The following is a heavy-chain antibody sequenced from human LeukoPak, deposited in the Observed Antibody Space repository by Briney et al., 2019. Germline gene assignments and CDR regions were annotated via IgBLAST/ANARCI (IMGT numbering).Heavy chain of an antibody. CDR2: IIPIFGTA. CDR3: ASVLRFLEWPIPDY. J-gene: IGHJ4*02. Sequence: SVKVSCKASGGTFSSYAISWVRQAPGQGLEWMGRIIPIFGTANYAQKFQGRVTITTDESTSTAYMELSSLRSEDTAVYYCASVLRFLEWPIPDYWGQGTPVTVSS. CDR1: GGTFSSYA. D-gene: IGHD3-3*01. V-gene: IGHV1-69*05.